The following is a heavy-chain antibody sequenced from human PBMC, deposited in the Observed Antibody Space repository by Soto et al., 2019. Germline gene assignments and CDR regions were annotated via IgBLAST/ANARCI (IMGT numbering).Heavy chain of an antibody. J-gene: IGHJ4*02. V-gene: IGHV3-20*04. CDR2: INWNGGST. D-gene: IGHD2-8*01. Sequence: EVQLVESGGGVVRPGGSLRLSCAASGFTFDDYGMSWVRQAPGKGLEWVAGINWNGGSTGYADSVKGRFTISRDNAKNSLYLQMNSLRAEDTALYYCARATECTNGVCPELDYWGQGTLVTVSS. CDR1: GFTFDDYG. CDR3: ARATECTNGVCPELDY.